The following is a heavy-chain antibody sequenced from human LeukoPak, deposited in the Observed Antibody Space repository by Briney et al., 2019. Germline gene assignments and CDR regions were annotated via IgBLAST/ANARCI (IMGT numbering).Heavy chain of an antibody. CDR1: GGSISSGGYY. V-gene: IGHV4-31*03. CDR3: ARGFGEFLYWFDP. J-gene: IGHJ5*02. CDR2: IYYSGST. D-gene: IGHD3-10*01. Sequence: SQTLSLTCTVSGGSISSGGYYWSWIRQHPGKGLEWFGYIYYSGSTYYNPSLKSRVTISVDTSKNQFSLKLSSVTAADTAVYYCARGFGEFLYWFDPWGQGTLVTVSS.